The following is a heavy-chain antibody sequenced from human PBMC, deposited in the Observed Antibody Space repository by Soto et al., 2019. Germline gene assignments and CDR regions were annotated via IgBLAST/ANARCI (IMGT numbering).Heavy chain of an antibody. CDR2: ISYDGSNK. CDR1: GFTFSSYA. D-gene: IGHD3-22*01. J-gene: IGHJ4*02. V-gene: IGHV3-30-3*01. Sequence: PGGSLRLSCAASGFTFSSYAMHWVRQAPGKGLEWVAVISYDGSNKYYADSVKGRFTISRDNSKNTLYLQMNSLRAEDTAVYYCARSQYYYDSSGHIPRYWGQGTLVTVSS. CDR3: ARSQYYYDSSGHIPRY.